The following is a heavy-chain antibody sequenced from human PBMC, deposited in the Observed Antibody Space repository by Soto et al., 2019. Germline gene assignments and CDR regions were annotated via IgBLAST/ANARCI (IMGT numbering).Heavy chain of an antibody. Sequence: QVQLVQSGAEVKKPGSSVKVSCKASGGTFSSYTISWVRQAPGQGLEWMGRIIPILGIANYAQKFQGRVTITADKATSTAYMELSSLRSEDTAVYYCARGDGLYSYGRIGYYFDYWGQGTLVTVSS. J-gene: IGHJ4*02. CDR3: ARGDGLYSYGRIGYYFDY. D-gene: IGHD5-18*01. CDR2: IIPILGIA. V-gene: IGHV1-69*02. CDR1: GGTFSSYT.